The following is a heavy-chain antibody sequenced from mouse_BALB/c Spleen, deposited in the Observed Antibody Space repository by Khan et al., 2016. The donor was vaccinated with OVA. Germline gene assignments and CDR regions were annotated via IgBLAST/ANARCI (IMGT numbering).Heavy chain of an antibody. V-gene: IGHV14-3*02. CDR3: AYSLLLCAMDY. Sequence: VQLQQSGAELMKPGASVKLSCTVSGFNIKDTYIHWVKQRPEQGLEWIGRIDPANGNTKYDPKFQGKATMTADTSSNTAYLQLSSLTSDDSAVYYCAYSLLLCAMDYWGQGTSVTVSS. D-gene: IGHD1-2*01. J-gene: IGHJ4*01. CDR1: GFNIKDTY. CDR2: IDPANGNT.